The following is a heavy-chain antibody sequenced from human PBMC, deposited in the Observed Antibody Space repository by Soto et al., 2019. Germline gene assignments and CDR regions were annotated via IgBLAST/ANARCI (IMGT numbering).Heavy chain of an antibody. CDR2: IYHTGST. CDR3: ARDAAVPGESDRFDY. J-gene: IGHJ4*02. CDR1: GGSISSGGFS. D-gene: IGHD2-15*01. Sequence: SETLSLTCAVSGGSISSGGFSWSWIRQPPGKGLECIGYIYHTGSTYYNPSLKSRVTISVDRSKNQFSLRLSSVTAADTAIYYCARDAAVPGESDRFDYWGQGTLVTVSS. V-gene: IGHV4-30-2*01.